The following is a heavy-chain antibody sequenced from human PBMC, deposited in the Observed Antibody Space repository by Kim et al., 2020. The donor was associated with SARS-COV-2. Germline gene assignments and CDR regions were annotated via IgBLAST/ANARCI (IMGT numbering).Heavy chain of an antibody. Sequence: ASVKGRFTIARDNSQHTLYLQMNSLRAEDTAVYYCARDASPYSSSLFDCWGQGTLVTVSS. J-gene: IGHJ4*02. V-gene: IGHV3-30*07. CDR3: ARDASPYSSSLFDC. D-gene: IGHD6-13*01.